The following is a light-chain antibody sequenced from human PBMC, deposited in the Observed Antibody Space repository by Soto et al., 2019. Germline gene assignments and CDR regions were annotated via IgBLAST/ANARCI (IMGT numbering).Light chain of an antibody. V-gene: IGKV3-20*01. CDR2: GAS. Sequence: IVLTQSPGTLSLSPGERATLSCRASQSVSSSFLPWYQQKPGQAPTLLIYGASSSATDIPDKFSGSGSGPDFARTISKLKHEDAGVYYGHKYGSSSLTFGGGTNGEIK. CDR1: QSVSSSF. J-gene: IGKJ4*01. CDR3: HKYGSSSLT.